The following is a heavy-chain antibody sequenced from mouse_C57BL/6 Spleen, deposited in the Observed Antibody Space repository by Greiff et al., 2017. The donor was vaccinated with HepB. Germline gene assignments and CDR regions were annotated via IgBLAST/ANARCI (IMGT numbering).Heavy chain of an antibody. CDR3: ARRRSYYAMDY. V-gene: IGHV1-7*01. J-gene: IGHJ4*01. Sequence: VQLQQSGAELAKPGASVKLSCKASGYTFTSYWMHWVKQRPGQGLEWIGYINPSSGYTKYNQKFKDKATLTADKSSNTAYMQPSSLTYEDSAVYYCARRRSYYAMDYWGQGTTVTVAS. CDR1: GYTFTSYW. CDR2: INPSSGYT.